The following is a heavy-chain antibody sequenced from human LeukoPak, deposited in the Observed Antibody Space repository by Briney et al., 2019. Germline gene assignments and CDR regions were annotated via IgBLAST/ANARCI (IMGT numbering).Heavy chain of an antibody. CDR1: GGSISSYY. CDR2: IYYSGST. D-gene: IGHD3-10*01. Sequence: SETLSLTCTVSGGSISSYYWGWIRQPPGKGLEWIGSIYYSGSTYYNPSLKSRVTISVDTSKNQFSLKLSSVTAADTAVYYCARHGAMVRGVIIRFDYWGQGTLVTVSS. CDR3: ARHGAMVRGVIIRFDY. J-gene: IGHJ4*02. V-gene: IGHV4-39*01.